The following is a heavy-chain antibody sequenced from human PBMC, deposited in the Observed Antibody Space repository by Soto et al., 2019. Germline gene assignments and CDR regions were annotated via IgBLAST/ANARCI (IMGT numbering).Heavy chain of an antibody. J-gene: IGHJ6*03. CDR1: GFTFSSYA. Sequence: GGSLRLSCAASGFTFSSYAMSWVRQAPGKGLEWVSAISGSGGSTYYADSVKGRFTISRDNSKNTLYLQMNSLRAEDTAVYYCAKDGSPSPHCSGGSCKDGVGYYYYYMDVWGKGTTVTVSS. D-gene: IGHD2-15*01. CDR2: ISGSGGST. CDR3: AKDGSPSPHCSGGSCKDGVGYYYYYMDV. V-gene: IGHV3-23*01.